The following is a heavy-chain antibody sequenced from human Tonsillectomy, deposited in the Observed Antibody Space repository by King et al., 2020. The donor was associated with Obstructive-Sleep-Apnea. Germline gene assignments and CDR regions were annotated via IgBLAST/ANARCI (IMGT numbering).Heavy chain of an antibody. CDR2: VYKSRSN. V-gene: IGHV4-59*01. CDR1: GGPIGNYY. J-gene: IGHJ5*02. CDR3: AKDASRTYYNWFDP. D-gene: IGHD3-10*01. Sequence: VQLQESGPGLVKPSETLSLTCTVFGGPIGNYYWSWVRQPPGKGLEWIGFVYKSRSNIYNPSLMSRVTISVDTSKNQFSLRLTSVTAADAAVYYCAKDASRTYYNWFDPWGQGIPVTVSS.